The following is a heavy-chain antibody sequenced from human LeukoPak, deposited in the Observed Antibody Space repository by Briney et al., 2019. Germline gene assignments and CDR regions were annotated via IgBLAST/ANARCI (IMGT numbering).Heavy chain of an antibody. V-gene: IGHV3-9*01. CDR3: AKGYSSSWYGDDAFDI. CDR1: GFTFDDYA. J-gene: IGHJ3*02. D-gene: IGHD6-13*01. CDR2: ISWNSGSI. Sequence: GGSLRLSCAASGFTFDDYAMHWVRQAPGKGLEWVSGISWNSGSIGYADSVEGRFTISRDNAKNSLYLQMNSLRAEDTALYYCAKGYSSSWYGDDAFDIWGQGTMVTVSS.